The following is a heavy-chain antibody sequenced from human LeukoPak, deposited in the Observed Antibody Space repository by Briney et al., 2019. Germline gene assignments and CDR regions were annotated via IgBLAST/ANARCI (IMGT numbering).Heavy chain of an antibody. Sequence: GGSLRLSCAASGFTFSSYSMNWVRQAPGKGLEWVSSISSSSSYIYYADSVKGRFTISRDNAKNSPYLQMNSLRAEDTAVYYCARDVGDKNSITIFGVVITGLFNPWGQGTLVTVSS. V-gene: IGHV3-21*04. CDR3: ARDVGDKNSITIFGVVITGLFNP. CDR1: GFTFSSYS. J-gene: IGHJ5*02. CDR2: ISSSSSYI. D-gene: IGHD3-3*01.